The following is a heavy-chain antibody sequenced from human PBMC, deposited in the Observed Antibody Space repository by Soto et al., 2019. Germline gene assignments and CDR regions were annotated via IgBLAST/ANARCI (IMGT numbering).Heavy chain of an antibody. Sequence: ASVKVSCKVSGYTLTELSMHWVRQAPGKGLEWMGGFDPEDGETIYAQKFQGRVTMTEDTSTDTAYMELSSLRSEDTAVYYCATVGIVGATNYYYYGMDVWGQGTTVTVSS. J-gene: IGHJ6*02. CDR2: FDPEDGET. V-gene: IGHV1-24*01. D-gene: IGHD1-26*01. CDR3: ATVGIVGATNYYYYGMDV. CDR1: GYTLTELS.